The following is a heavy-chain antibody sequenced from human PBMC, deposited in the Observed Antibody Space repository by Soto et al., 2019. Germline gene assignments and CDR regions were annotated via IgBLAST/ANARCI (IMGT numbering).Heavy chain of an antibody. Sequence: QLQLQESGSALVKPSQTLSLTCAVSGGSISSGGYSWSWIRQPPGKGLEWIGYMYHSGSTYYNPSLKSRVTISIDRSTNQFSLKLSSVTAADTAVYYSARVPDYWGQGILVTVSS. CDR1: GGSISSGGYS. V-gene: IGHV4-30-2*01. J-gene: IGHJ4*02. CDR3: ARVPDY. CDR2: MYHSGST. D-gene: IGHD2-2*01.